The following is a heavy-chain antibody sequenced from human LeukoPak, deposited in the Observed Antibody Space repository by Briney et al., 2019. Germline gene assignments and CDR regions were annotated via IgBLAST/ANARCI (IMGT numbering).Heavy chain of an antibody. CDR2: INHSGST. CDR3: ARHRLQWEYFDY. CDR1: GGSFSGYY. J-gene: IGHJ4*02. V-gene: IGHV4-34*01. D-gene: IGHD5-24*01. Sequence: PSETLSLTCAVYGGSFSGYYWSWIRQPPGKGLEWIGEINHSGSTNYNPSLKSRVTISVDTSKNQFSLKLSSVTAADTAVYYCARHRLQWEYFDYWGQGTLVIVSS.